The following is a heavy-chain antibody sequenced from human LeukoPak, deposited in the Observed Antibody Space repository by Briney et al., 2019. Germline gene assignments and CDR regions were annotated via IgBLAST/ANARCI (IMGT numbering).Heavy chain of an antibody. CDR3: ARGRSYYDSSGYYGDY. V-gene: IGHV1-18*01. CDR2: ISAYNGNT. D-gene: IGHD3-22*01. CDR1: GYTFTSYG. J-gene: IGHJ4*02. Sequence: ASVKVSCKASGYTFTSYGISWVRQAPGQGLEWMGWISAYNGNTNYAQKLQGRVTMTTDTSTSTAYMELRSLRSDDTAVYYCARGRSYYDSSGYYGDYWGQGTLVTVSS.